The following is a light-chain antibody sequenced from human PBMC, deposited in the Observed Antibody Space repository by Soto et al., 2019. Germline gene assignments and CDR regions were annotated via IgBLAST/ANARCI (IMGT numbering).Light chain of an antibody. CDR1: QSVTSSY. J-gene: IGKJ4*01. Sequence: VLTQSPGTLSLSPGERATLSCRASQSVTSSYLAWYQQKPGQAPRLLIYGASSRATGIPDRISGSGSGTDFTLTISRREPEDFAVYYCQQYGGSPPLTFGGGTTVEIK. CDR2: GAS. CDR3: QQYGGSPPLT. V-gene: IGKV3-20*01.